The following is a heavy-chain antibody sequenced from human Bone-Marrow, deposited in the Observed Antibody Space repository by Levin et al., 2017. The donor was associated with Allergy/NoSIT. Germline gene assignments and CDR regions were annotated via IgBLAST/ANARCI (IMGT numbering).Heavy chain of an antibody. CDR2: ISGSSDKI. CDR1: RFSFSLYA. J-gene: IGHJ6*03. V-gene: IGHV3-23*01. D-gene: IGHD6-6*01. Sequence: PGGSLRLSCAASRFSFSLYAMTWVRQAPGKGLEWVSGISGSSDKIYYTNSVKGRFTVSRDNSKNTLYLQMTSLRAEDTAIYYCAKGSQLYPNYSSHYMDVWGKGTTVTVSS. CDR3: AKGSQLYPNYSSHYMDV.